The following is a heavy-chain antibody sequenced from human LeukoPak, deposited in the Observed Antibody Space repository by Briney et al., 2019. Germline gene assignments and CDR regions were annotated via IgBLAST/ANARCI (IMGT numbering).Heavy chain of an antibody. D-gene: IGHD2-15*01. Sequence: PGGSLRLSCAASGFTFSSYAMHWVRQAPGKGLEYVSAISSNGGSTYYADSVKGRFTISRDNSKNTLYLQMSSLRAEDTALYYCARDFCSGGSCYLFDFWGQGTLVTVSS. V-gene: IGHV3-64D*06. CDR3: ARDFCSGGSCYLFDF. CDR1: GFTFSSYA. J-gene: IGHJ4*02. CDR2: ISSNGGST.